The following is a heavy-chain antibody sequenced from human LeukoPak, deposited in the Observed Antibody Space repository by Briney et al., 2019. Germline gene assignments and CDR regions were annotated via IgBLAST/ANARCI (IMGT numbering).Heavy chain of an antibody. D-gene: IGHD2-15*01. Sequence: PSETLSLTCTVSGGSISSSSYYWGWIRQPPGKGLEWIGSIYYSGSTYYNPSLKSRVTISVDTSKNQFSLKLSSVTAAGTAVYYCARHTSWWRGDFDYWGQGTLVTVSS. CDR2: IYYSGST. CDR3: ARHTSWWRGDFDY. V-gene: IGHV4-39*01. J-gene: IGHJ4*02. CDR1: GGSISSSSYY.